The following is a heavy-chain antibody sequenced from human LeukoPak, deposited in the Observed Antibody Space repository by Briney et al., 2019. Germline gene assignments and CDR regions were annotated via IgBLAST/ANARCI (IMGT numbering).Heavy chain of an antibody. Sequence: GGPLRLSCTVSGFTFSSYWMTWVRQPPEKGLERVAKINQDGSEKRYVDSVKGRFTISRDNAKNSLYLEMNSLRVEDTAVYYCARIGRYFDYWGQGTLVTVSS. J-gene: IGHJ4*02. CDR2: INQDGSEK. D-gene: IGHD1-26*01. CDR1: GFTFSSYW. V-gene: IGHV3-7*02. CDR3: ARIGRYFDY.